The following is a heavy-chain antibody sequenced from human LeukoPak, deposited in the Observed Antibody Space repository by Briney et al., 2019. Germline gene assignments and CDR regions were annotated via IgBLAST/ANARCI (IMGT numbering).Heavy chain of an antibody. CDR1: GITLSNYG. CDR2: LSVSGGST. CDR3: AKRGVVIRVILVGFHKEAYYFDS. J-gene: IGHJ4*02. Sequence: GGSLRLSCAVSGITLSNYGMSWVRQAPGKGLEWVAGLSVSGGSTYYADSVKGRFTISRDNPKNTLYLQMNSLRAEDTAVYFCAKRGVVIRVILVGFHKEAYYFDSWGQGALVTVSS. V-gene: IGHV3-23*01. D-gene: IGHD3-22*01.